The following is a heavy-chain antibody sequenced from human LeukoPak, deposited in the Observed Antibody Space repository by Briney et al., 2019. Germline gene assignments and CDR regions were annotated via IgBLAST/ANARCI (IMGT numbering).Heavy chain of an antibody. V-gene: IGHV1-18*01. CDR1: GYTFTKYG. Sequence: ASVKVSCKASGYTFTKYGLNWVRQAPGQGPEWMGWISAYNGNTKYAQKFQDRVTMTTDTSTSTAYMEVRSLRSDDTAVYYCARGGRGYSGYDENWFDPWGQGTLVTVSS. J-gene: IGHJ5*02. CDR2: ISAYNGNT. CDR3: ARGGRGYSGYDENWFDP. D-gene: IGHD5-12*01.